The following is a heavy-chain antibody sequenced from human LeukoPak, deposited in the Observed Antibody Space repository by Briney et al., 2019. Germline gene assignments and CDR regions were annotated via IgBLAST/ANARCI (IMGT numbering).Heavy chain of an antibody. V-gene: IGHV3-49*04. Sequence: GGSLRLSCTASGFSFGDHAMTWVRQAPGQGLDWVSFIRSEAYGQTTVYAASVKDRFTISRDNSKGIVYLQMNSLKTEDTAKYYCARGPIYLWIYYGMDVWGQGTTVIVSS. D-gene: IGHD3-9*01. CDR2: IRSEAYGQTT. J-gene: IGHJ6*02. CDR1: GFSFGDHA. CDR3: ARGPIYLWIYYGMDV.